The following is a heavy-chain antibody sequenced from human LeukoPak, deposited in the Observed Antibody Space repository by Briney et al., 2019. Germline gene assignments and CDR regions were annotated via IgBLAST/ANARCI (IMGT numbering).Heavy chain of an antibody. J-gene: IGHJ3*02. CDR3: ARGSVLLWFGELFFDDAFDI. CDR1: GYTFTSYG. Sequence: GASVKVSCKASGYTFTSYGINWVRQATGQGLEWMGWMNPNSGNTGYAQKFQGRVTMTRNTSISTAYMELSSLRSEDTAVYYCARGSVLLWFGELFFDDAFDIWGQGTMVTVSS. CDR2: MNPNSGNT. V-gene: IGHV1-8*02. D-gene: IGHD3-10*01.